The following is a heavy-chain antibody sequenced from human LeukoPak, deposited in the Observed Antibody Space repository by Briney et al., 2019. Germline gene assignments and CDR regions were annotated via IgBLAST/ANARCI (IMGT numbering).Heavy chain of an antibody. J-gene: IGHJ4*02. V-gene: IGHV4-61*02. CDR2: MYHTGST. CDR1: GGSISSGRYY. CDR3: ARRPSDWYSPIDY. D-gene: IGHD6-19*01. Sequence: PSETLSLTCTVSGGSISSGRYYWTWIRQPAGKGLEGIGRMYHTGSTMYNPSFRSRATISVDTSKNQFSLQLNSVPAADTAVYYCARRPSDWYSPIDYWGPGTLVTVS.